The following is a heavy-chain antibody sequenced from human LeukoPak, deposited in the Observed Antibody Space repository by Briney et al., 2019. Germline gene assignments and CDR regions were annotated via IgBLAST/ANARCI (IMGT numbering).Heavy chain of an antibody. D-gene: IGHD3-22*01. CDR2: VYSSGST. J-gene: IGHJ4*02. CDR1: GVSISSGSHY. CDR3: ARGGITMIGP. Sequence: SQTLSLTCTESGVSISSGSHYWTWIRQPAGKGLEYIGRVYSSGSTYYNPSLKSRVTISVDTSKNQFSLKLSSVTAADTAVYYCARGGITMIGPWGPGTLVTVSS. V-gene: IGHV4-61*02.